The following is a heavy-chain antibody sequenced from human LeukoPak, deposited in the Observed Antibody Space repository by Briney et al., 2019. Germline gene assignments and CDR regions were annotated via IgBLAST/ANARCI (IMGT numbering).Heavy chain of an antibody. Sequence: SETLSLTCTVSGGSVSSGSYFWSWIRQPPGKGLEWIGEINHSGSTNYNPSLKSRVTISVDTSKNQFSLKLSSVTAADTAVYYCASRRGAFDYWGQGTLVTVSS. V-gene: IGHV4-61*01. CDR1: GGSVSSGSYF. CDR3: ASRRGAFDY. D-gene: IGHD3-10*01. CDR2: INHSGST. J-gene: IGHJ4*02.